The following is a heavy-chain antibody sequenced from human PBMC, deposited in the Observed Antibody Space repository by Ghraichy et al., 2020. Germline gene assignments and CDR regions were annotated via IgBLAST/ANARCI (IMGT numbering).Heavy chain of an antibody. Sequence: ASVKVSCKVSGYTLTELSMHWVRQAPGKGLEWMGGFDPEDGETIYAQKFQGRVTMTEDTSTDTAYMELSSLRSEDTAVYYCATGRTSDFQYDSSGYFNTRFDYWGQGTLVTVSS. CDR3: ATGRTSDFQYDSSGYFNTRFDY. V-gene: IGHV1-24*01. CDR2: FDPEDGET. J-gene: IGHJ4*02. D-gene: IGHD3-22*01. CDR1: GYTLTELS.